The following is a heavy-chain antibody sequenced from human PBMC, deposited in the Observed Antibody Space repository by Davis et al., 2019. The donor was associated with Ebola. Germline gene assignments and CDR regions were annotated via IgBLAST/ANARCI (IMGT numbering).Heavy chain of an antibody. Sequence: GGSLTLSCAASGFTSSSYELNWVRQAPGKGLEWVSAISGSGGSTYYADSVKGRFTISRDNSKNTLYLQMNSLRAEDTAVYYCARGGYSSSWPVAFDIWGQGTMVTVSS. CDR3: ARGGYSSSWPVAFDI. V-gene: IGHV3-23*01. J-gene: IGHJ3*02. CDR1: GFTSSSYE. CDR2: ISGSGGST. D-gene: IGHD6-13*01.